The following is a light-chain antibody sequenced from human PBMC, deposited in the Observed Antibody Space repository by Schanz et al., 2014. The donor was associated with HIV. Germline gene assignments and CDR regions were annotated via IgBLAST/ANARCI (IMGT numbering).Light chain of an antibody. Sequence: EMVMTQSPATLSASPGERATLSCRASQSIGSNLAWYQQKPGQAPRLLIYGASTRAPSFPARFSGSGSGTEFTLTINRLEPEDFAVYYCQQYGSSPPYTFGQGTKLEIK. CDR1: QSIGSN. V-gene: IGKV3-15*01. J-gene: IGKJ2*01. CDR2: GAS. CDR3: QQYGSSPPYT.